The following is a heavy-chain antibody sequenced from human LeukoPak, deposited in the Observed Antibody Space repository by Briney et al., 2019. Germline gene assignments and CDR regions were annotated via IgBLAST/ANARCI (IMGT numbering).Heavy chain of an antibody. CDR1: GFTFSSYG. CDR2: IWYDGSNK. Sequence: GGSLRLSCAASGFTFSSYGMHWVRQAPGKGLEWVAVIWYDGSNKYYADSVKGRFTISRDNSKNTLYLQMNSLRAEDTAVYYCAKVPSGRFFSTDYYFDYWGQGTLVTVSS. D-gene: IGHD3-3*01. J-gene: IGHJ4*02. CDR3: AKVPSGRFFSTDYYFDY. V-gene: IGHV3-33*06.